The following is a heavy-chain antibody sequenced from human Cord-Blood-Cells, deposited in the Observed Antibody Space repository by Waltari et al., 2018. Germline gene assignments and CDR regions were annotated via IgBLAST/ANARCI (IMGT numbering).Heavy chain of an antibody. CDR3: ARGLGFLEWLYYYYYMDV. CDR2: INHSGST. V-gene: IGHV4-34*01. Sequence: QVQLQQWGAGLLKPSETLSLTCAVYGGSFSGYYWSWIRQPPGKGLEWIGEINHSGSTNYNPSLKSRVTISVDTSKNQFSLKLSSMTAADTAVYYCARGLGFLEWLYYYYYMDVWGKGTTVTVSS. D-gene: IGHD3-3*01. J-gene: IGHJ6*03. CDR1: GGSFSGYY.